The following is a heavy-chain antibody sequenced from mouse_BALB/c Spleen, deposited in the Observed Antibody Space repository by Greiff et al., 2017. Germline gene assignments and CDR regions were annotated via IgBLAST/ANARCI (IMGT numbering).Heavy chain of an antibody. CDR2: INPSTGYT. CDR1: GYTFTSYW. Sequence: QVQLQQSGAELAKPGASVKMSCKASGYTFTSYWMHWVKQRPGQGLEWIGYINPSTGYTEYNQKFKDKATLTADKSSSTAYMQLSSLTSEDSAVYYCARSYDYAFAYWGQGTLVTVSA. J-gene: IGHJ3*01. V-gene: IGHV1-7*01. CDR3: ARSYDYAFAY. D-gene: IGHD2-4*01.